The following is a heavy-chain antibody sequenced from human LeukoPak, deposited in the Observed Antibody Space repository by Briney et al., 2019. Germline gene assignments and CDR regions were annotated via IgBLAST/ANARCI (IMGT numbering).Heavy chain of an antibody. Sequence: GGSLRLSCASGFTLSRYNMNWVRQAPGKGLGWVASIFASSSLISYSDSVRGRSTTSRNNPKKSLYLQMNNLRGEDTAVYFCAAAPDLPGWCDPWGEGTLLTVSS. V-gene: IGHV3-21*01. CDR1: GFTLSRYN. CDR3: AAAPDLPGWCDP. CDR2: IFASSSLI. J-gene: IGHJ5*02. D-gene: IGHD6-6*01.